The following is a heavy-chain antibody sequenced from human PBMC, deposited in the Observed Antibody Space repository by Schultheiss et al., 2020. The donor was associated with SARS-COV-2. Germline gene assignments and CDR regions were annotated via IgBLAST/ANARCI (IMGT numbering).Heavy chain of an antibody. Sequence: SETLSLTCTVSGGSISSYYWSWIRQPPGKGLEWIGSIYHSGSTNYNPSLKSRVTISVDTSKNQFSLQLNSVTPEDTAVYYCARGTEADFDYWGQGILVTVSS. V-gene: IGHV4-59*12. J-gene: IGHJ4*02. CDR1: GGSISSYY. CDR3: ARGTEADFDY. CDR2: IYHSGST.